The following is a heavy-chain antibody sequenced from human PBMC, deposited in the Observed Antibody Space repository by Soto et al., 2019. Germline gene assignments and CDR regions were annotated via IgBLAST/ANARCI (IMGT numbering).Heavy chain of an antibody. CDR2: INQDGSEK. CDR1: GFTFSSYW. J-gene: IGHJ4*02. Sequence: PGGPLRLSCAASGFTFSSYWMSWVRQAPGKGLEWVARINQDGSEKYYVDSVKGRFTISRDNAKNSLYLQMNSLRAEDTAVYYCARDYPGGSYYDYWGQGTLGTVSS. V-gene: IGHV3-7*03. CDR3: ARDYPGGSYYDY. D-gene: IGHD1-26*01.